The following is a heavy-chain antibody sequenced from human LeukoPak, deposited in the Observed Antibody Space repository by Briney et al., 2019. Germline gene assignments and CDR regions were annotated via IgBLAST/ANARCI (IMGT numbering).Heavy chain of an antibody. D-gene: IGHD4-23*01. CDR2: ISAYNGNT. Sequence: ASVKVSCKASGYTFTSYGISWVRQAPGQGLEWMGWISAYNGNTNYAQKLQGRVTMTTDTSTSTAYMGLRSLRSDDTAVYYCARDRDYGGILYFDYWGQGTLVTVSS. CDR3: ARDRDYGGILYFDY. CDR1: GYTFTSYG. J-gene: IGHJ4*02. V-gene: IGHV1-18*01.